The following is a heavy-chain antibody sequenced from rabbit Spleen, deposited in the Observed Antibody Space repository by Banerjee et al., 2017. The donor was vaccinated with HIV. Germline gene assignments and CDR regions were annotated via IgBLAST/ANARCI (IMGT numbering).Heavy chain of an antibody. CDR3: ARSGYVGWGGDGDLMGNKL. CDR1: GFSFSDKDV. J-gene: IGHJ4*01. CDR2: IVAGSSGST. Sequence: LEESGGGLVKPEGSLTLACKASGFSFSDKDVMCWVRQAPGKGLEWIGCIVAGSSGSTYYATWAKGRFTISTTSSTTVTLQMTGLTAADTATYFCARSGYVGWGGDGDLMGNKLWGPGTLVTVS. V-gene: IGHV1S45*01. D-gene: IGHD4-1*01.